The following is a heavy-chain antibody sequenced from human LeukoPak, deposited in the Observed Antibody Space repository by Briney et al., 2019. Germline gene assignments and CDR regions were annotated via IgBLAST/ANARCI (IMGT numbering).Heavy chain of an antibody. Sequence: GGSLRLSCAASGFTFSSYSMNWVRQAPGKGLEWVSSISSSSYIYYADSVKGRFTISRDNAKNSLYLQMNSLRAEDTAVYYCARAGGYSSSWSAFDYWGQGTLVTVSS. J-gene: IGHJ4*02. V-gene: IGHV3-21*01. CDR2: ISSSSYI. CDR1: GFTFSSYS. CDR3: ARAGGYSSSWSAFDY. D-gene: IGHD6-13*01.